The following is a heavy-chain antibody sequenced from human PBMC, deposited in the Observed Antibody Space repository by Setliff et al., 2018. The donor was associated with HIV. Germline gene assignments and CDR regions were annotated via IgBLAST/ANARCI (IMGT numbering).Heavy chain of an antibody. V-gene: IGHV4-34*01. Sequence: SETLSLTCAVYGGSFSGYYWSWIRQPPGKGLEWIGEINHSGSTNYNPSLMSRLTMSVDSSKNQFSLSLSSVTAADTAVYYCARTNHWELLSPYFDAWGQGTLVTVSS. J-gene: IGHJ4*02. CDR3: ARTNHWELLSPYFDA. CDR1: GGSFSGYY. CDR2: INHSGST. D-gene: IGHD1-7*01.